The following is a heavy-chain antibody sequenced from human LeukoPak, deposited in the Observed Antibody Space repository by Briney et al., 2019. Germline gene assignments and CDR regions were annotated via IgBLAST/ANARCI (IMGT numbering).Heavy chain of an antibody. CDR3: AREFRAALRYFDWLSTPNPYSMDV. CDR2: IIPIFGTA. D-gene: IGHD3-9*01. V-gene: IGHV1-69*13. Sequence: SVKVSCKASGGTFSSYAISWVRQAPGQGLEWMGGIIPIFGTANYAQKFQGRVTITADESTSTAYMELSSLRSEDTAVYYCAREFRAALRYFDWLSTPNPYSMDVWGKGTTVTVSS. CDR1: GGTFSSYA. J-gene: IGHJ6*04.